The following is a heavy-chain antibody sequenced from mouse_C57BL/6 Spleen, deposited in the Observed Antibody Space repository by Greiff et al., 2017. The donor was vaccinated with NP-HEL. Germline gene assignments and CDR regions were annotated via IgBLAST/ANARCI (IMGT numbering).Heavy chain of an antibody. CDR2: IDPSDSYT. J-gene: IGHJ4*01. CDR3: ARRDYERDYAMDY. CDR1: GYTFTSYW. D-gene: IGHD2-4*01. Sequence: QVQLQQPGAELVRPGTSVKLSCKASGYTFTSYWMHWVKQRPGQGLEWIGVIDPSDSYTNYNQKFKGKATLTVDTSSSTAYMQLSSLTSEDSAVYYCARRDYERDYAMDYWGQGTSVTVSS. V-gene: IGHV1-59*01.